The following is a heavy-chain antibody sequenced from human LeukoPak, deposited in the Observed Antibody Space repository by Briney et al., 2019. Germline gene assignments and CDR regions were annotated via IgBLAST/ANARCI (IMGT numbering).Heavy chain of an antibody. Sequence: SVKVSCKASGGTFSSYAISWVRQAPGQGLEWMGGIIPIFGTANYAQKFQGRVTITADESTSTAYMELSSLRSEDTDVYYCARNHCSSTSCYFWYFDYWGQGTLVTVSS. V-gene: IGHV1-69*13. CDR2: IIPIFGTA. D-gene: IGHD2-2*01. CDR1: GGTFSSYA. CDR3: ARNHCSSTSCYFWYFDY. J-gene: IGHJ4*02.